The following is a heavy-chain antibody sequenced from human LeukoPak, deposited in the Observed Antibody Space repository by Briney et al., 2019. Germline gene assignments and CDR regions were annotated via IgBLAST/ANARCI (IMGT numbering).Heavy chain of an antibody. D-gene: IGHD6-19*01. CDR1: GVSISSGGYS. CDR2: IYHSGST. CDR3: ASSSGWYGDYYYGMDV. V-gene: IGHV4-30-2*01. Sequence: SETLSLTCAVSGVSISSGGYSWSWIRQPPGKGLEWIGYIYHSGSTYYNPSLKSRVTISVDRSKNQFSLKLSSVTAADTAVYYCASSSGWYGDYYYGMDVWGQGTTVTVSS. J-gene: IGHJ6*02.